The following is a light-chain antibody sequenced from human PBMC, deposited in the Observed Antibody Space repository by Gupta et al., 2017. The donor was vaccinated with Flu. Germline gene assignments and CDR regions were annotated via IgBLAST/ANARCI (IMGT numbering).Light chain of an antibody. V-gene: IGLV3-21*02. CDR2: DDA. Sequence: SSVLTQPPSVSVAPCQTAKCTCGGIDIGSNSVHWYKQRPGQAPVLVVNDDADQPSGIPERLSGSKYGETATLTISSGEDGDEDDYYCQMWDFTSEPDYVFGSGTKVTVL. CDR1: DIGSNS. CDR3: QMWDFTSEPDYV. J-gene: IGLJ1*01.